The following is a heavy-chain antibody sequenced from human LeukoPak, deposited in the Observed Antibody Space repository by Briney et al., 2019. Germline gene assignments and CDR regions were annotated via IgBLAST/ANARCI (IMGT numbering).Heavy chain of an antibody. D-gene: IGHD3-22*01. Sequence: GSLRLSCAASGFTFSSYAMSWVRQAPGKGLEGVSGISGSGGRTYYADAVRGGLTISRDTSTTTLYLQMNSLTAEDTAVYYCAKDGYDSRGYDHCFDYWGQGTLVTVSS. CDR3: AKDGYDSRGYDHCFDY. CDR2: ISGSGGRT. V-gene: IGHV3-23*01. CDR1: GFTFSSYA. J-gene: IGHJ4*02.